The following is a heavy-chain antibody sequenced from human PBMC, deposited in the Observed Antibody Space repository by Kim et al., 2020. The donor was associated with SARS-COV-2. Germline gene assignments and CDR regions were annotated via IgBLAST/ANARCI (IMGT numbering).Heavy chain of an antibody. Sequence: TYYADSVKGRFTISRDNSKYTLDLQMNNLRTEDTAIYYCAKVNWNDEINRWGQGTLVTVSS. J-gene: IGHJ4*02. CDR2: T. CDR3: AKVNWNDEINR. D-gene: IGHD1-1*01. V-gene: IGHV3-23*01.